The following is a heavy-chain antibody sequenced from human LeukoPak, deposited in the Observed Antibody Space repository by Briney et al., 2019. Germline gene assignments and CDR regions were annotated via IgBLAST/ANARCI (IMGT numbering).Heavy chain of an antibody. V-gene: IGHV3-7*01. D-gene: IGHD7-27*01. CDR1: GFTFSNAW. Sequence: GGSLRLSCAASGFTFSNAWMSWVRQAPGKGLEWVANIKTDGSQIYYVDSVKGRFTISRDNAKNSLYLQMNSLRAEDTAVYYCARDLNWETYWGQGTLVSVSS. CDR3: ARDLNWETY. J-gene: IGHJ4*02. CDR2: IKTDGSQI.